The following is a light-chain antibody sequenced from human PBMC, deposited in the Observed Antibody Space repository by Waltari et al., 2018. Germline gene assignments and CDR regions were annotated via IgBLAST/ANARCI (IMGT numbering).Light chain of an antibody. CDR2: DVS. V-gene: IGLV2-14*03. Sequence: SGSPGQSITLSCTGTSSDVGGYNYVSWYQHHPGKAPKLMIFDVSSRPSGVSNRFSGSKSGNTASLTISGLQAEDEADYYCSSYTSSTTYVFGAGTKVTVL. CDR1: SSDVGGYNY. J-gene: IGLJ1*01. CDR3: SSYTSSTTYV.